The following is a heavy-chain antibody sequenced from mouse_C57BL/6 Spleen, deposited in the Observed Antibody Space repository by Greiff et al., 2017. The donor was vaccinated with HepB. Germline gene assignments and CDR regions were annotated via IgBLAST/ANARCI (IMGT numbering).Heavy chain of an antibody. V-gene: IGHV1-50*01. CDR1: GYTFTSYW. J-gene: IGHJ2*01. D-gene: IGHD2-3*01. CDR3: ARGGDGYYDD. CDR2: IDPSDSYT. Sequence: QVQLQQPGAELVKPGASVKLSCKASGYTFTSYWMPWVKQRPGQGLEWIGEIDPSDSYTNYNQKFKGKATLTVDTSSSTAYMQLSSLTSEDSAVYYCARGGDGYYDDWGQGTTLTVSS.